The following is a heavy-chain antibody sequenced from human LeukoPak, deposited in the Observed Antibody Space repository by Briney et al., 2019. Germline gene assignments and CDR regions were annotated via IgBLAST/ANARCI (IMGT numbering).Heavy chain of an antibody. V-gene: IGHV4-59*01. Sequence: PSETLSLTCTVSGGSISSYYWNWIRQPPGKGLEWIGYIYYSGSTNYYPSLKSRVTISVDTSKTQFSLKLSSVTAADTAVYYCARDFNYDSSGYYYRGGAFDIWGQGTMVTVSS. CDR1: GGSISSYY. J-gene: IGHJ3*02. D-gene: IGHD3-22*01. CDR2: IYYSGST. CDR3: ARDFNYDSSGYYYRGGAFDI.